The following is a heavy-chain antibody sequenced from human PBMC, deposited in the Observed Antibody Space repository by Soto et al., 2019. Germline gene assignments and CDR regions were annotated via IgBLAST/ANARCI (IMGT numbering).Heavy chain of an antibody. V-gene: IGHV1-3*01. CDR2: IDAGNGNI. D-gene: IGHD4-17*01. Sequence: ASVKVSCKASGYSFTSYGMHWVRQAPGQRLEWMGWIDAGNGNIKYSPEFQGRVTITWDISAATAYMELSSLKSEDTAVYFCARDGWVTTGRFDPWGQGTLVTVSS. J-gene: IGHJ5*02. CDR3: ARDGWVTTGRFDP. CDR1: GYSFTSYG.